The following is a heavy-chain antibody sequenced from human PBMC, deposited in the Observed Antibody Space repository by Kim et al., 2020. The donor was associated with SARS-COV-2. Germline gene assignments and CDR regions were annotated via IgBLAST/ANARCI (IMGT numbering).Heavy chain of an antibody. J-gene: IGHJ4*02. D-gene: IGHD6-13*01. CDR3: ARVYGIAAAIDY. CDR1: GYTFTSYS. Sequence: ASVKVSCKASGYTFTSYSMHWVRQAPGQRLEWMGWINPNNGKTKFSQNFQGRVTFTRDTSATTAYMELNSLRSEDTAVDYCARVYGIAAAIDYWGQGTLV. CDR2: INPNNGKT. V-gene: IGHV1-3*01.